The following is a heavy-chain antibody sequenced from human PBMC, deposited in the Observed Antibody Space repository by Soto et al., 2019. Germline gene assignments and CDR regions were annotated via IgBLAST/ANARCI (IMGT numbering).Heavy chain of an antibody. D-gene: IGHD1-26*01. CDR1: GFTFSSYA. J-gene: IGHJ4*02. CDR3: ARADLSGSYNY. Sequence: ESGGGVVQPGRSLRLSCAASGFTFSSYAMHWVRQAPGKGLEWVAVISYDGSNKYYADSVKGRFTISRDNSKNTLYLQMNSLRAEDTAVYYCARADLSGSYNYWGQGTLVTVSS. V-gene: IGHV3-30-3*01. CDR2: ISYDGSNK.